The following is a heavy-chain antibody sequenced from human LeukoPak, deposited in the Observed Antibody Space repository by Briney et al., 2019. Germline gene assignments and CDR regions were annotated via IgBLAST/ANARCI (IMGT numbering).Heavy chain of an antibody. D-gene: IGHD3-10*01. V-gene: IGHV3-53*01. CDR1: GFTVSSNY. CDR2: MYSGGST. Sequence: AGGSLRLSCAASGFTVSSNYMSWVGQAPGKGLEWVSLMYSGGSTYYADSVKGRFTISRHNSKNTLYLQMNSLRAEDTAVYYCARDTPWFGELLGDYFDYWGQGTLVTVSS. J-gene: IGHJ4*02. CDR3: ARDTPWFGELLGDYFDY.